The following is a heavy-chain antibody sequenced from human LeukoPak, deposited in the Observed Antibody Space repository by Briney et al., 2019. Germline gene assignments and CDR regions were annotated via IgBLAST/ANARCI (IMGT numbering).Heavy chain of an antibody. Sequence: SQTPSLTRAISRDSVSSNIAAWNWIRQSPPRSLEWLGRTYFRSKWYNDYAVSVKSRINIKPDTSKNQFSLQLNSVTPEDTAVYYCARDQAGLDYWGQGTLVTVSS. V-gene: IGHV6-1*01. CDR3: ARDQAGLDY. D-gene: IGHD6-13*01. CDR2: TYFRSKWYN. J-gene: IGHJ4*02. CDR1: RDSVSSNIAA.